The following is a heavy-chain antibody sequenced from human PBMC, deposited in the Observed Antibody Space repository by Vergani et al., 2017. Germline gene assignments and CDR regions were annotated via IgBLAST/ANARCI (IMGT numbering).Heavy chain of an antibody. CDR1: GFTFDDYA. CDR3: AKDPRMLLLYHFMGRHNWFHP. V-gene: IGHV3-9*01. D-gene: IGHD3-3*01. CDR2: ISWNSGSI. Sequence: EVQLVESGGGLVQPGRSLRLSCAASGFTFDDYAMHWVRQAPGKGLEWVSGISWNSGSIGYADSVKGRFTISRDNAKNSLYLQMNSLRAEDTAVYYCAKDPRMLLLYHFMGRHNWFHPWGQGTLVTGSS. J-gene: IGHJ5*02.